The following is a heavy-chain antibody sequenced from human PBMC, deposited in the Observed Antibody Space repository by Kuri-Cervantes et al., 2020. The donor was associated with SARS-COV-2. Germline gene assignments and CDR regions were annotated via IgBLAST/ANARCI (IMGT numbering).Heavy chain of an antibody. CDR1: GFTFSSYA. D-gene: IGHD3-3*01. CDR2: ISYDGSNK. V-gene: IGHV3-30*01. Sequence: SLMTSCAASGFTFSSYAMHWVRQAPGKGLEWVAVISYDGSNKYYADSVKGRFTISRDNSKNTLYLQMNSLRAEDTAVYYCARDQRDDFWSGHADYWGQGTLVTVSS. CDR3: ARDQRDDFWSGHADY. J-gene: IGHJ4*02.